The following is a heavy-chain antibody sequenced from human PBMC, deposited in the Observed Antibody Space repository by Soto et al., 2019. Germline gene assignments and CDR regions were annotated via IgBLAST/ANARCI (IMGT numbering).Heavy chain of an antibody. J-gene: IGHJ4*02. Sequence: QVQLVESGGGVVQPGRSLRLSCAASGFTFSSSGMHWVRQAPGKGLEWVAVTSFDGSSGYYADSVRGRFTTSRDNSNNSLYLQMNSLRAEDTAVYYCANSPPAVAGYFDYWGQGTLVTVSS. D-gene: IGHD6-19*01. V-gene: IGHV3-30*18. CDR1: GFTFSSSG. CDR2: TSFDGSSG. CDR3: ANSPPAVAGYFDY.